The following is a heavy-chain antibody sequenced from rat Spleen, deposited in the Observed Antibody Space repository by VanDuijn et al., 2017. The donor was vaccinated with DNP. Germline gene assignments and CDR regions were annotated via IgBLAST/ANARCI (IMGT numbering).Heavy chain of an antibody. CDR3: VAGIYFEY. V-gene: IGHV1-43*01. J-gene: IGHJ2*01. CDR1: DYTFTSYY. Sequence: QVQLQQSGAELAKPGSSVKISCKASDYTFTSYYTGWIKQTTGQGLEYIGYINTGTGGTNYNEKFKGKATLTVDKSSSTAFLQLSSLTPDDSAVYYCVAGIYFEYWGQGVMVTVSS. CDR2: INTGTGGT. D-gene: IGHD5-1*01.